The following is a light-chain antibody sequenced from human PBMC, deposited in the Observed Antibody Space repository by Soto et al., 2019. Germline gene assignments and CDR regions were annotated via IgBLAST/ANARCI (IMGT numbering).Light chain of an antibody. J-gene: IGLJ2*01. CDR3: GTWDSSLSDVV. CDR2: DNN. V-gene: IGLV1-51*01. Sequence: QSVLTQPPSVSAAPGQKVTISFSGSSSNIGNNYVSWYQQLPGTAPKLLIYDNNKRPSGIPDRFSGSKSGTSATLGITGLQTGDEADYYCGTWDSSLSDVVFGGGTKVTVL. CDR1: SSNIGNNY.